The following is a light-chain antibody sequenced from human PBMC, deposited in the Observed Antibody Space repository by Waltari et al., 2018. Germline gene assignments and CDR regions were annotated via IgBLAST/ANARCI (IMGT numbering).Light chain of an antibody. CDR3: YSADINDHHWV. CDR1: ALPRKY. Sequence: SYELTQPSSVSVSPGQTATITCPGDALPRKYVYWYQLKSGQAPLLVMYEDTKRPSGIPERFSGSTSGTTATLTISGAQVADEADYYCYSADINDHHWVFGGGTKVTVL. V-gene: IGLV3-10*01. J-gene: IGLJ3*02. CDR2: EDT.